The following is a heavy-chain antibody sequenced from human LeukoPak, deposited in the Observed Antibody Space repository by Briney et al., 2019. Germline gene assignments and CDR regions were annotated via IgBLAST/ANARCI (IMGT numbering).Heavy chain of an antibody. J-gene: IGHJ4*02. CDR1: GFTVSSNC. V-gene: IGHV3-53*01. CDR3: ARGRPIDH. Sequence: GGSLRLSCAASGFTVSSNCMSWVRQARGKGMEWVSIIYGGSTTYYADSVKGRFTIYRDNSKNTLYLQMNSLRAEDTAFYYCARGRPIDHWGQGTLVTVSS. D-gene: IGHD6-25*01. CDR2: IYGGSTT.